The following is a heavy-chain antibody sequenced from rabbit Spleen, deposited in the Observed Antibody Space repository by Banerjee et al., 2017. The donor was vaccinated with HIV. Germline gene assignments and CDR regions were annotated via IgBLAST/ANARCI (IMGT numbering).Heavy chain of an antibody. V-gene: IGHV1S40*01. CDR2: IYTGSGST. CDR1: GFSFSSSYY. Sequence: QSLEESGGDPVKLGASLTLTCTASGFSFSSSYYMCWVRQAPGKGLEWIGCIYTGSGSTYYATWAKGRFTISKTSSTTVTLQMTSLTAADTATYFCARGDYNSGWGMDLWGPGTLVTVS. CDR3: ARGDYNSGWGMDL. D-gene: IGHD4-1*01. J-gene: IGHJ6*01.